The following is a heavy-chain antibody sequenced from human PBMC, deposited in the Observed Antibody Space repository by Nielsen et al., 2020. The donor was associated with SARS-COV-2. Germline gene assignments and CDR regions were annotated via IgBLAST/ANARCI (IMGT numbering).Heavy chain of an antibody. V-gene: IGHV3-21*04. Sequence: GESLKISCAASGFTFSSYSMNWVRQAPGKGLEWVSSISSSSSYIYYADSVKGRFTISRDNSKNTLYLQMNSLTAEDTAVYYCARENYYASGSSSDFGAFDIWGQGTMVTVSS. CDR1: GFTFSSYS. D-gene: IGHD3-10*01. CDR2: ISSSSSYI. CDR3: ARENYYASGSSSDFGAFDI. J-gene: IGHJ3*02.